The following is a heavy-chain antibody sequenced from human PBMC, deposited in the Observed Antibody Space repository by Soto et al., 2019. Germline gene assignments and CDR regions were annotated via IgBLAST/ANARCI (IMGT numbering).Heavy chain of an antibody. V-gene: IGHV3-30*18. J-gene: IGHJ4*02. D-gene: IGHD3-16*02. CDR3: AKALGELSPESYDY. CDR2: ITYDGSEK. CDR1: GFTFSSYA. Sequence: QEQLVESGGGVVQPGRSLRLSCAASGFTFSSYAMHWVCQAPGKGLEWVAVITYDGSEKYYADSVKGRFTISRDNSKNTVYLQMNSLRADDTAVYYCAKALGELSPESYDYWGQGTQITVSS.